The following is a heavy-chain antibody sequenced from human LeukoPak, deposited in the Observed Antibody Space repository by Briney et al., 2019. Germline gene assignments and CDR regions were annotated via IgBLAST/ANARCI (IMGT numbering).Heavy chain of an antibody. J-gene: IGHJ4*02. V-gene: IGHV3-30*18. CDR1: GFTFRNYV. CDR3: VKADGVTPE. D-gene: IGHD5-18*01. Sequence: GRSLRLSCAASGFTFRNYVIHWVRQAPGKGLEWVAVTSSDLNVKLYADPVKGRFTISRDNSKSTLYLQMNSLRAEDTAVYYCVKADGVTPEWGQGTLVTVSS. CDR2: TSSDLNVK.